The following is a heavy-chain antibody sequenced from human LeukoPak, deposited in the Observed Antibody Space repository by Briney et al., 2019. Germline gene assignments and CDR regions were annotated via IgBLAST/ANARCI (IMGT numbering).Heavy chain of an antibody. V-gene: IGHV1-3*01. CDR3: ARDLVVYGSGSYFDY. Sequence: AASVKVSCKTSGYTFTTYSIHWVRQAPGQGLEWMAWINVGSGNTKYSQNFQGRLTVTTDTSASTAYMELSSPRSEDTALYFCARDLVVYGSGSYFDYWGQGTLVTVSS. D-gene: IGHD3-10*01. J-gene: IGHJ4*02. CDR1: GYTFTTYS. CDR2: INVGSGNT.